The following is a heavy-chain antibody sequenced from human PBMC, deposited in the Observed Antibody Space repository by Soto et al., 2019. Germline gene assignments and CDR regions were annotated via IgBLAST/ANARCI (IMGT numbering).Heavy chain of an antibody. CDR3: ARDPLENGYGCSWLDY. Sequence: EVRLVESGGGLVQPGGSLRLSCAASGFTFNNYWMTWVRQAPGKGLEWVANIKQDGSEKNSVDSVKGRFTISRDNAKSSMYLQMNRLRAEDTAVYYCARDPLENGYGCSWLDYWGQGTLVTVSS. J-gene: IGHJ4*02. CDR1: GFTFNNYW. V-gene: IGHV3-7*01. CDR2: IKQDGSEK. D-gene: IGHD6-13*01.